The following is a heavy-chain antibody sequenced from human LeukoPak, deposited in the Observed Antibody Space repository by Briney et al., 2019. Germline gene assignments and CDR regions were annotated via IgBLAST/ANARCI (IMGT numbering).Heavy chain of an antibody. J-gene: IGHJ5*02. CDR3: FLIAAAGTPVNWFDP. V-gene: IGHV1-18*01. D-gene: IGHD6-13*01. Sequence: ASVKVSCKASGYTFTSYGISWVRQAPGQGLEWMGWISAYNGNTNYAQKLQGRVTMTTDTSTSTAYMELRSLRSDDTAVYYCFLIAAAGTPVNWFDPWGQRTLVTVSS. CDR1: GYTFTSYG. CDR2: ISAYNGNT.